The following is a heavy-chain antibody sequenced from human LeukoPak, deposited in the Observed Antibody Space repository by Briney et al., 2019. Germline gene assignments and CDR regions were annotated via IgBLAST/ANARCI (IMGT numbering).Heavy chain of an antibody. CDR3: ARGKGGNWNYAIFNY. Sequence: GGSLRLSCAASGFTFSDYYMSWIRQAPGKGLEWVSYISSSSSYTNYADSVKGRFTISRDNAKNSLYLQMNSLRAEDTAVYYCARGKGGNWNYAIFNYWGQGTLVTVSS. CDR2: ISSSSSYT. J-gene: IGHJ4*01. CDR1: GFTFSDYY. V-gene: IGHV3-11*06. D-gene: IGHD1-7*01.